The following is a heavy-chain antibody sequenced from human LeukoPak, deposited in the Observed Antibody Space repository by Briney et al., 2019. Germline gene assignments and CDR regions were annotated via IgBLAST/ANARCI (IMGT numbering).Heavy chain of an antibody. CDR2: ISYDGSNK. Sequence: GGSLRLSCAASGFTFSSYAMHWVRQAPGKGLEWVAVISYDGSNKYYADSVKGRFTISRDNSKNTLYPQMNSLRAEDTAVYYCARARGGYSYGYHFDYWGQGTLVTVSS. V-gene: IGHV3-30*04. CDR3: ARARGGYSYGYHFDY. D-gene: IGHD5-18*01. CDR1: GFTFSSYA. J-gene: IGHJ4*02.